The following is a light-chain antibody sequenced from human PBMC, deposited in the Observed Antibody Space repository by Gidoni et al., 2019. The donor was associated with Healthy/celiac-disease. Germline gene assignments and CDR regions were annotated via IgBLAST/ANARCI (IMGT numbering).Light chain of an antibody. CDR1: PSVSSSY. V-gene: IGKV3-20*01. J-gene: IGKJ3*01. CDR3: QQYGSSPPGFT. CDR2: GAS. Sequence: IVSTQSPGTLSLSPGERATLSCRASPSVSSSYLAWYQQKPGQATRLRIYGASSRATGIPDRFGGSGSGTDFTLTISGLEPEDVAVYYCQQYGSSPPGFTFGPGTKVDIK.